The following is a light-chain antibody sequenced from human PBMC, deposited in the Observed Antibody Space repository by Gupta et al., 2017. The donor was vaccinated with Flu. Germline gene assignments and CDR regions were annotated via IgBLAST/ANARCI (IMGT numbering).Light chain of an antibody. CDR3: SSYTSSSTFYV. J-gene: IGLJ1*01. V-gene: IGLV2-14*01. CDR2: DVI. Sequence: QSALTQPAPVSGSPGQSITISCTGTSSDVGGSNYVSWYQQHPGKAPKLMIYDVINRPSGVSSRFSGAKSGNTASLTISGLQAEDETDYYCSSYTSSSTFYVFGTGTKVTVL. CDR1: SSDVGGSNY.